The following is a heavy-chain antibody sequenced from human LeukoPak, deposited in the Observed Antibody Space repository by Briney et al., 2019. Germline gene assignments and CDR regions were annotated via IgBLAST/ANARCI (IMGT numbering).Heavy chain of an antibody. CDR3: AHQTTATQTPAFDI. J-gene: IGHJ3*02. CDR2: IYWDDDK. V-gene: IGHV2-5*02. Sequence: SGPTLVKPTQTLTLTCTFSGFSLSTSGVGVGWIRQPPGKALEWLALIYWDDDKRYSPSLKSRLTITKDTSKNQVVLTMTNMDPVDTATYYCAHQTTATQTPAFDIWGQGTMVTVSS. D-gene: IGHD4-17*01. CDR1: GFSLSTSGVG.